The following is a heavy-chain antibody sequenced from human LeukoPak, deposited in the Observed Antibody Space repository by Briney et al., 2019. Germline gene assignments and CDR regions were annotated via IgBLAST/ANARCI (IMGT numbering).Heavy chain of an antibody. CDR2: IKQDGSEK. J-gene: IGHJ5*02. V-gene: IGHV3-7*01. CDR1: GFTFSSYL. Sequence: GGSLRLSCAASGFTFSSYLMSWVRQAPGKGLEWVANIKQDGSEKYHVDSVKGRFTISRDNAKNSLYLQMNSLRAEDTAVYYCARESSLGAWGQGTLVTVSS. D-gene: IGHD7-27*01. CDR3: ARESSLGA.